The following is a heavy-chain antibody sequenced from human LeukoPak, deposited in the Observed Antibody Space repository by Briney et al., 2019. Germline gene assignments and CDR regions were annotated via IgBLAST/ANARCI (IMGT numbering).Heavy chain of an antibody. J-gene: IGHJ4*02. D-gene: IGHD3-22*01. CDR3: AREGDYYDSRGSFLFS. Sequence: ASVKVSCKASGYTFTGYYIHWVRRAPGQGLEWMGWMYPNSGGMNYAQKFQGRVTMTRDTSISTAYMEVRSLRSDDTAVYFCAREGDYYDSRGSFLFSWGQGTLVTVSS. CDR1: GYTFTGYY. V-gene: IGHV1-2*02. CDR2: MYPNSGGM.